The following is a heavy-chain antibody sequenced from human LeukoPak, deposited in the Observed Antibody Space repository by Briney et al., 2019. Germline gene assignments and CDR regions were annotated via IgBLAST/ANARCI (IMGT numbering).Heavy chain of an antibody. CDR1: GGSISSYY. CDR3: ARGGSSWFLDAFDI. D-gene: IGHD6-13*01. J-gene: IGHJ3*02. Sequence: SETLSLTCTVSGGSISSYYWSWIRQPPGKGLEWNGYIYYSGSTNYNPSLKSRVTISVDTSKNQFSLKLSSVTAADTAVYYCARGGSSWFLDAFDIWGQGTMVTVSS. V-gene: IGHV4-59*01. CDR2: IYYSGST.